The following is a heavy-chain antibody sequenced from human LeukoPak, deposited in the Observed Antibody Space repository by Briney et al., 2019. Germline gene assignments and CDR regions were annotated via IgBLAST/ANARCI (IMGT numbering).Heavy chain of an antibody. J-gene: IGHJ6*03. D-gene: IGHD3-10*01. Sequence: GASVKVSCKASGYTFTSYDINWVRQATGQGLEWMGWMNPNSGNTGYAQKFQGRVTITRNTSISTAYMELSSRRSEDTAVYYCARVRITMVRGVFYYYYYYMDVWGKGTTVTVSS. V-gene: IGHV1-8*03. CDR3: ARVRITMVRGVFYYYYYYMDV. CDR1: GYTFTSYD. CDR2: MNPNSGNT.